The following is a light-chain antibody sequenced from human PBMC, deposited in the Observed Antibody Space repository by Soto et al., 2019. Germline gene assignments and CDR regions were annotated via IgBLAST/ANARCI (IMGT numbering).Light chain of an antibody. J-gene: IGKJ1*01. V-gene: IGKV3-20*01. CDR3: QHYYTSYTT. CDR1: ESVTSNY. CDR2: GAS. Sequence: ELVLPQSPGTLSFSPGERATLSCGASESVTSNYLAWYQQKPGQAPRLLIFGASTRATGIPDRFSGSGSGTDFTLTISRLEPEDFAVYYCQHYYTSYTTFGQGTKVDIK.